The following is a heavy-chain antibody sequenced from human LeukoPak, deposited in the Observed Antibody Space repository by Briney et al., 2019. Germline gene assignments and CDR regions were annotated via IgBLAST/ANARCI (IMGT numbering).Heavy chain of an antibody. CDR1: GFTFSSFW. D-gene: IGHD6-13*01. J-gene: IGHJ4*02. CDR3: SRGEFSSRWGDS. V-gene: IGHV3-74*01. CDR2: INTDGSST. Sequence: GGSLRLSCAASGFTFSSFWMHWVRQAPGKGLVWVSRINTDGSSTSYADSVKGRITISRDNAKNTLYLQMNSLRAEDTAVYYCSRGEFSSRWGDSWGQATLVTVSS.